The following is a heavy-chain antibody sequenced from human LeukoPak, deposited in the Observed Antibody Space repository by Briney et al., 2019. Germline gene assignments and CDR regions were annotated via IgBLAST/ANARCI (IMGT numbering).Heavy chain of an antibody. Sequence: GGSLRLSCAASGFTFTCCWMTWVRQAPGKGPEWVASINPDGSAEHYVDSVKGRFTISRDNAKSSVYLQMNSLRAEDTAVYYCARDAGRRELDWGQGTLGTVSS. CDR2: INPDGSAE. CDR1: GFTFTCCW. D-gene: IGHD1-26*01. V-gene: IGHV3-7*04. J-gene: IGHJ1*01. CDR3: ARDAGRRELD.